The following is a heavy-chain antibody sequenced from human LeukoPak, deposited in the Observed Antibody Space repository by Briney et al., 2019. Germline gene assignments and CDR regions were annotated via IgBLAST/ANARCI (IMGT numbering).Heavy chain of an antibody. CDR1: GYSFTNYW. Sequence: GESLKISCQGSGYSFTNYWIAWVRQMPGKGLEWMGIIYPGDSDTRYSPSFQGQVTISADKSISTAYLQWSSLKASDTAMYYCARRSGDMESSGWSREIFDYWGQGTLVTVSS. CDR2: IYPGDSDT. V-gene: IGHV5-51*01. J-gene: IGHJ4*02. CDR3: ARRSGDMESSGWSREIFDY. D-gene: IGHD6-19*01.